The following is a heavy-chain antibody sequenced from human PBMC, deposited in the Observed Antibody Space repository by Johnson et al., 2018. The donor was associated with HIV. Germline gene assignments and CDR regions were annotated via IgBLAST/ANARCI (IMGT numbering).Heavy chain of an antibody. Sequence: QVQLVESGGDVVQPGRSLRLSCAASGFTFRSYAMHWVRQAPGKGLEWVAAIGYDGNDKDYADSVKGRFTISRDNSRNTLYLHLNSLRAVDTAVYYCARGGIMHDAFDIWGQGTMVTVSS. D-gene: IGHD1-1*01. CDR2: IGYDGNDK. CDR1: GFTFRSYA. J-gene: IGHJ3*02. CDR3: ARGGIMHDAFDI. V-gene: IGHV3-30*04.